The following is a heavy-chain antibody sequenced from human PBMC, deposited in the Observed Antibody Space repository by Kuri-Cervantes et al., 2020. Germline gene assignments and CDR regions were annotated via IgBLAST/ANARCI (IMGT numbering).Heavy chain of an antibody. V-gene: IGHV4-39*01. CDR2: IYYSGST. Sequence: GSLRLSCTVSGGSISSSSYYWGWVRQPPGKGLEWIESIYYSGSTYYNPSLKSRVTISVDTSKNQFSLKLSSVTAADTAVYYCASTNIVGGDYWGQGTLVTVSS. CDR3: ASTNIVGGDY. J-gene: IGHJ4*02. CDR1: GGSISSSSYY. D-gene: IGHD1-26*01.